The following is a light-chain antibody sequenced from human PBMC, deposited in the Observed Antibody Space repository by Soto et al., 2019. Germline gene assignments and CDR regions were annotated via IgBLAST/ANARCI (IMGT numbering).Light chain of an antibody. CDR3: TSYTSTSTYV. CDR1: SANIGAAYN. CDR2: GNN. J-gene: IGLJ1*01. V-gene: IGLV1-40*01. Sequence: QSLLTHPPSLSGAPGQRVTISCTGSSANIGAAYNVDWYQQLPGTAPKLLIYGNNNRPSGISDRFSGSKSGNTASLTISGLLAEDEADYYCTSYTSTSTYVFGTGTKVTVL.